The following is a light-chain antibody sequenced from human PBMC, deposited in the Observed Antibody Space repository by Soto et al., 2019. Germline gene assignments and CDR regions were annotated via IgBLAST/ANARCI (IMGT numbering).Light chain of an antibody. J-gene: IGKJ1*01. Sequence: EIVLTQSPGTLSLSPGERATLSCRASQSVSSNYLAGYQQKPGQAPRLLIYGASNRATGIPDRFSGSGSGTDFTLTISRLEPEDFAVYYCQQYGGSPWTFGQGTKVEIK. CDR1: QSVSSNY. CDR2: GAS. CDR3: QQYGGSPWT. V-gene: IGKV3-20*01.